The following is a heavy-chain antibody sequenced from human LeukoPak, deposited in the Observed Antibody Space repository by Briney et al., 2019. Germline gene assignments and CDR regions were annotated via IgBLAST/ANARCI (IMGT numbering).Heavy chain of an antibody. V-gene: IGHV1-2*02. CDR1: GYTFTGYY. CDR3: AREYSGSYCGY. D-gene: IGHD1-26*01. CDR2: INPNSGGT. J-gene: IGHJ4*02. Sequence: GASVKVSCKASGYTFTGYYMHWVRQAPGQGLERMGWINPNSGGTNYAQKFQGRVTMTRDTSISTAYMELSRLRSDDTAVCYCAREYSGSYCGYWGQGTLVTVSS.